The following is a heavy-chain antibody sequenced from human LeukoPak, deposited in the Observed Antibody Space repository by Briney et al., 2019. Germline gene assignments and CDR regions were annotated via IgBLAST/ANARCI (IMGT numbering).Heavy chain of an antibody. CDR1: GFTFSSYS. V-gene: IGHV3-48*02. CDR3: ARDSKGDYVWGSYHIGYYYYGMDV. J-gene: IGHJ6*02. D-gene: IGHD3-16*02. CDR2: ISSSSSTI. Sequence: GGSLRLSCAASGFTFSSYSMNWVRQAPGKGLEWASYISSSSSTIYYADSVKGRFTISRDNAKNSLYLQMNSLRDEDTAVYYCARDSKGDYVWGSYHIGYYYYGMDVWGQGTTVTVSS.